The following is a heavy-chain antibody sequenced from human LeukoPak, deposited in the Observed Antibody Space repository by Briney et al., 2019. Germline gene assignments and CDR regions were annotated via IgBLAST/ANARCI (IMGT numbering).Heavy chain of an antibody. Sequence: GGSLRLSCAASGFTFSTYDMHWVRQAAGKGLEWVSAIDTVGNTYYAGSVKGRFTISRENAWNSLYLQMDSLRDGDTAVYYCIRIRTGEHQYGMDVWGQGTTVTVSS. J-gene: IGHJ6*02. CDR3: IRIRTGEHQYGMDV. CDR1: GFTFSTYD. CDR2: IDTVGNT. V-gene: IGHV3-13*01. D-gene: IGHD7-27*01.